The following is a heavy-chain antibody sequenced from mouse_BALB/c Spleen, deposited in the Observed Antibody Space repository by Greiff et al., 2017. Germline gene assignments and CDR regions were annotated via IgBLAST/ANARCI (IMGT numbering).Heavy chain of an antibody. CDR3: AREGGYYGSSTFAY. D-gene: IGHD1-1*01. CDR1: GFTFSSYG. CDR2: INSNGGST. Sequence: EVQGVESGGGLVQPGGSLKLSCAASGFTFSSYGMSWVRQTPDKRLELVATINSNGGSTYYPDSVKGRFTISRDNAKNTLYLQMSSLKSEDTAMYYCAREGGYYGSSTFAYWGQGTLVTVSA. V-gene: IGHV5-6-3*01. J-gene: IGHJ3*01.